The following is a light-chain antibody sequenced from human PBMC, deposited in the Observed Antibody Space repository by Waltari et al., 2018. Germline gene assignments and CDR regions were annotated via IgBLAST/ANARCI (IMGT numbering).Light chain of an antibody. CDR2: WAS. J-gene: IGKJ2*01. V-gene: IGKV4-1*01. CDR3: QQYYSSPYT. Sequence: DIVMTQSPDSLAFSLGARATIDCKSNQTVLYSSNNKDYLAWYQQKPGQPPKLVFYWASTRESGVPDRFSASGSGTDFTLTISSLQAEDVAVYYCQQYYSSPYTFGQGTKLEIK. CDR1: QTVLYSSNNKDY.